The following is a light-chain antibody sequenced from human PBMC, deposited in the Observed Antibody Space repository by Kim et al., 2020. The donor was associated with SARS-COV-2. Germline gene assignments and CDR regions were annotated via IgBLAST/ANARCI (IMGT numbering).Light chain of an antibody. CDR2: DVT. Sequence: QSITVSCTGTSSDIGAYNYDSWYQQHPGKAPKLMIYDVTYRPSGVSNRFSGSKSGNMASLTISGLQTDDEADYYCTSYTNSGAFVLFGGGTQLTVL. J-gene: IGLJ2*01. V-gene: IGLV2-14*03. CDR3: TSYTNSGAFVL. CDR1: SSDIGAYNY.